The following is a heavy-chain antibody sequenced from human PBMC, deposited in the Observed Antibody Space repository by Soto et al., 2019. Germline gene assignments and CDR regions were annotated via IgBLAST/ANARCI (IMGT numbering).Heavy chain of an antibody. CDR3: AKDMQSGRNHLGGDY. Sequence: QVQVVESGGGVVQPGRSLRLSCAASGFVFSNYGMHWVRQAPGKGLEWVAVISNDGTDEYYIDSVKGRFTISRDNSKNTLYLEMNTLTTEDTALYYCAKDMQSGRNHLGGDYWGQGTLVTVSS. J-gene: IGHJ4*02. CDR2: ISNDGTDE. CDR1: GFVFSNYG. V-gene: IGHV3-30*18. D-gene: IGHD1-26*01.